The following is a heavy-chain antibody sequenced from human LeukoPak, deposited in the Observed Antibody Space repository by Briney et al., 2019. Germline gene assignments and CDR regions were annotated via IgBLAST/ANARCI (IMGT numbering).Heavy chain of an antibody. J-gene: IGHJ4*02. V-gene: IGHV1-18*01. CDR1: GYTFTSYG. CDR2: ISAYNGNT. CDR3: ARDRSGYYRTSFDY. Sequence: ASVKVSCKASGYTFTSYGISWVRHAPGQGLEWMGWISAYNGNTNYAQKLQGRVTMTTDTSTSTAYMELRSLRSDDTAVYYCARDRSGYYRTSFDYWGQGTLVTVSS. D-gene: IGHD3-22*01.